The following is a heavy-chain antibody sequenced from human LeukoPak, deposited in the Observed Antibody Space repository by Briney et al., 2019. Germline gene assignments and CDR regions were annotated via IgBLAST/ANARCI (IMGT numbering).Heavy chain of an antibody. Sequence: GGSLRLSCAASGFTFRNYAMHWVRQAPGKGLEYVSAISSNGGITYYANSVKGRFTISRDNAKNSLYLQMNSLRAEDTALYYCARVMGGSGSYEYYFDYWGQGTLVTVSS. CDR1: GFTFRNYA. V-gene: IGHV3-64*01. D-gene: IGHD3-10*01. J-gene: IGHJ4*02. CDR3: ARVMGGSGSYEYYFDY. CDR2: ISSNGGIT.